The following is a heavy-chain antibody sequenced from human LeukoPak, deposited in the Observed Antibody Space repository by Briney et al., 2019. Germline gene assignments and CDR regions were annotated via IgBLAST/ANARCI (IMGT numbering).Heavy chain of an antibody. CDR1: GYSISSGYY. CDR3: ARESMVATMVDY. J-gene: IGHJ4*02. V-gene: IGHV4-38-2*02. D-gene: IGHD5-12*01. CDR2: IYHSGST. Sequence: SETLSLTCTVSGYSISSGYYWGWIRQPPGKGLEWIGGIYHSGSTYYNPSLKSRVTISVDTSKNHFSLKLTSVTAADTAVYYCARESMVATMVDYWGQGTLVTVSS.